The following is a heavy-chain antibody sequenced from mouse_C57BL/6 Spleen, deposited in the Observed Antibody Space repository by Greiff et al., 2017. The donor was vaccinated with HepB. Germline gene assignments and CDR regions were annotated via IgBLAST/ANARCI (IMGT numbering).Heavy chain of an antibody. CDR2: ISSGSSTI. CDR1: GFTFSDYG. CDR3: ARPQIYYYGSVFDY. D-gene: IGHD1-1*01. Sequence: EVQLVESGGGLVKPGGSLKLSCAASGFTFSDYGMHWVRQAPEKGLEWVAYISSGSSTIYYADTVKGRFTISRDNAKNTLFLQMTSLRSEDTAMYYCARPQIYYYGSVFDYWGKGTTLTVAS. V-gene: IGHV5-17*01. J-gene: IGHJ2*01.